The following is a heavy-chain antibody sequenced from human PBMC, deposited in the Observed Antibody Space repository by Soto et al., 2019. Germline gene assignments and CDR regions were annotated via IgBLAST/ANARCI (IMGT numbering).Heavy chain of an antibody. Sequence: PGGSLRLSCAASVFTFSSYAMYWVRQAPGKGLEYVSAINSNGGSTYYANSVKGRFTISRDNSKNTLYLQMGSLRAEDMAVYYCARRVGYNFDYWGQGTLVTVSS. D-gene: IGHD5-12*01. CDR3: ARRVGYNFDY. CDR2: INSNGGST. J-gene: IGHJ4*02. V-gene: IGHV3-64*01. CDR1: VFTFSSYA.